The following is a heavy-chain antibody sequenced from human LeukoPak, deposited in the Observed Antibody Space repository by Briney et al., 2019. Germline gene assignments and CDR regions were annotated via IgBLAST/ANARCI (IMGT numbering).Heavy chain of an antibody. D-gene: IGHD5-18*01. V-gene: IGHV3-23*01. CDR2: ISGSGGST. CDR1: GFTFSSCG. CDR3: AKAEDSYGLLLAFDI. Sequence: GGSLRLSCAASGFTFSSCGMSWVRQAPGKGLEWVSAISGSGGSTYYADSVKGRFTISRDNSKNTLYLQMNSLRAEDTAVYYCAKAEDSYGLLLAFDIWGQGTMVTVSS. J-gene: IGHJ3*02.